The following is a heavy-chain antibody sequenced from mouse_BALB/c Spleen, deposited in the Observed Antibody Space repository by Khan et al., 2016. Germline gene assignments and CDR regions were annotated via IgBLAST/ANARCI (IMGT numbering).Heavy chain of an antibody. J-gene: IGHJ4*01. CDR1: GYTFTDYS. V-gene: IGHV9-2-1*01. Sequence: QIQLVQSGPELKKPGETVKISCKASGYTFTDYSMHWVKQAPGKGLKWMGWINTETGEPTYADDFKGRFAFSLDNSASTAYLQLNNLTNEDTATYFWARKARAAGAMDYWGQGTTVTVSS. CDR2: INTETGEP. CDR3: ARKARAAGAMDY. D-gene: IGHD3-3*01.